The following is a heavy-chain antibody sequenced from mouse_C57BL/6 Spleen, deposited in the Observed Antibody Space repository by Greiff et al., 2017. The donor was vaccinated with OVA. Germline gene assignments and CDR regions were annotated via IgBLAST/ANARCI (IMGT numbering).Heavy chain of an antibody. CDR2: ISSGSSTI. V-gene: IGHV5-17*01. Sequence: DVKLVESGGGLVKHGGSLKLSCAASGFTFSDYGMHWVRQAPEKGLEWVAYISSGSSTIYYADTVKGRFTISRDNAKNTLFLQMTSLRSEDTAMYYCARKYYGSSYPFDDWGQGTTLTVSS. CDR3: ARKYYGSSYPFDD. CDR1: GFTFSDYG. J-gene: IGHJ2*01. D-gene: IGHD1-1*01.